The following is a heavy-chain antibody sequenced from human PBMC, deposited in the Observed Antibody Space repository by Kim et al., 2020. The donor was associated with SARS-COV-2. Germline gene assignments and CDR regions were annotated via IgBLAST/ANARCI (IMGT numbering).Heavy chain of an antibody. CDR3: ARGVRGYSSSWYIFDS. D-gene: IGHD6-13*01. CDR1: GFTFSLHH. CDR2: IGFAGDS. J-gene: IGHJ5*01. V-gene: IGHV3-13*01. Sequence: GGSLRLSCEASGFTFSLHHMHWVRQIAGRGLEWIAAIGFAGDSFYPGSVKGRFTISRENAGNSIHLQMNNLRAGDTAVYFCARGVRGYSSSWYIFDSWGRGTQVTVSS.